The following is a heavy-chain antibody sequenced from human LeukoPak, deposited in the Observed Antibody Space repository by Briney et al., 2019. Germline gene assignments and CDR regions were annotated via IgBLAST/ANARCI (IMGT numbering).Heavy chain of an antibody. Sequence: PGGSLRLSCAASGFTFSTYSMNWVRQAPGKGLEWVSFIWSDGSTQYYADAARGRFTISRDNTRNTLFLLINILAADATAFYYCARDYRVATMWGAYFWGQGTLVSVCS. CDR2: IWSDGSTQ. V-gene: IGHV3-33*02. CDR1: GFTFSTYS. D-gene: IGHD5-12*01. J-gene: IGHJ4*02. CDR3: ARDYRVATMWGAYF.